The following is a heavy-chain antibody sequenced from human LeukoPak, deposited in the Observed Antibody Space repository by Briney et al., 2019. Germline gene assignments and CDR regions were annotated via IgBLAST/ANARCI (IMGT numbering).Heavy chain of an antibody. V-gene: IGHV3-21*01. CDR3: ARGHSNYGDYFDY. CDR2: ISSSSSYI. D-gene: IGHD4-11*01. CDR1: GFTFSSYS. J-gene: IGHJ4*02. Sequence: GGSLRLSCAAPGFTFSSYSMNWVRQAPGKGLEWVSSISSSSSYIYYADSVKGRFTTSRDNAKNSLSLQMNSLRAEDTAVYYCARGHSNYGDYFDYWGQGTLVTVSS.